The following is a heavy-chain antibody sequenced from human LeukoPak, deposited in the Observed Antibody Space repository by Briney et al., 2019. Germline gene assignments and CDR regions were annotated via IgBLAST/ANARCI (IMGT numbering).Heavy chain of an antibody. V-gene: IGHV4-30-2*01. D-gene: IGHD1-26*01. CDR2: IYHSGST. Sequence: SETLSLTCAASGGSISRGSYSWSWIRQPPGKGLEWIGYIYHSGSTYYNPSLESRVTISVDKSKYQFSLKLDSVTAADTAVYYCARRGREGATYFDYWGQGTLVTVSS. CDR3: ARRGREGATYFDY. CDR1: GGSISRGSYS. J-gene: IGHJ4*02.